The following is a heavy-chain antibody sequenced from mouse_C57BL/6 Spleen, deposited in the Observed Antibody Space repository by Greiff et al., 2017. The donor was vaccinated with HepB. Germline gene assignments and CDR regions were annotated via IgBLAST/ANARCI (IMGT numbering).Heavy chain of an antibody. D-gene: IGHD4-1*02. V-gene: IGHV1-53*01. CDR1: GYTFTSYW. CDR3: ARSPQRGPYAMDY. Sequence: VQLQQPGTELVKPGASVKLSCKASGYTFTSYWMHWVKQRPGQGLEWIGNINPSNGGTNYNEKFKSKATLTVDKSSSTAYMQLSSLTSEDSAVYYCARSPQRGPYAMDYWGQGTSVTVSS. J-gene: IGHJ4*01. CDR2: INPSNGGT.